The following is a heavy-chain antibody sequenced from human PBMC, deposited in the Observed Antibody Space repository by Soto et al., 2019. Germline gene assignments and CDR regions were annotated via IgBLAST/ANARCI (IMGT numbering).Heavy chain of an antibody. J-gene: IGHJ5*02. CDR1: GYTFTSYD. CDR3: ARGMTIFAVAPT. D-gene: IGHD3-3*01. CDR2: MNPNSGNT. Sequence: QVQLVQSGAEVKKPGASVKVSCKASGYTFTSYDINWVRQATGQGLEWMGWMNPNSGNTGYAQKFQGRVTMTRNTSIRTAYMALRSLRSEDTAVYYCARGMTIFAVAPTWGQATLVTVSS. V-gene: IGHV1-8*01.